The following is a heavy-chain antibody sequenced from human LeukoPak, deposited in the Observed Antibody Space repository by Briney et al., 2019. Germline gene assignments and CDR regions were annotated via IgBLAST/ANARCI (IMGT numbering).Heavy chain of an antibody. CDR2: ISSSSSHM. CDR1: GFTFNSYS. CDR3: VRDSGSSYGYYFLH. Sequence: GGSLRLSCAASGFTFNSYSMYWVRQAPGKGLEWVSSISSSSSHMFYADSVKGRFSISRDNANNSLYLQMNSLRAEDTAVYYCVRDSGSSYGYYFLHWGQGTLVTVSS. V-gene: IGHV3-21*01. D-gene: IGHD1-26*01. J-gene: IGHJ1*01.